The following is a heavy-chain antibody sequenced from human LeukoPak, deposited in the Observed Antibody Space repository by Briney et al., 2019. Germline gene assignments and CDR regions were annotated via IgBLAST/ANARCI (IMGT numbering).Heavy chain of an antibody. J-gene: IGHJ3*02. CDR2: TYYRSKWYT. D-gene: IGHD3-16*01. Sequence: SQTLSLTCAISGDSVSNNNAAWNWIRQSPSRGLEWLGRTYYRSKWYTDYAVSVSSRITINPDASKNQFSLQLNSVTPEDTAVYYCASSSLRGSDAFDIWGQGTMVSVSS. V-gene: IGHV6-1*01. CDR1: GDSVSNNNAA. CDR3: ASSSLRGSDAFDI.